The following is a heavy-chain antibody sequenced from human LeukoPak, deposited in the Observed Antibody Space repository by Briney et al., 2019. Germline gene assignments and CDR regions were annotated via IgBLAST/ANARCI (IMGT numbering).Heavy chain of an antibody. CDR1: GFTFSSYA. CDR3: AVNYYFDY. J-gene: IGHJ4*02. Sequence: GASLRLSCAASGFTFSSYAMSWVRQAPGKGLDWVSGISGSGGSTYYTDSVKGRFTISRDNSKNTLYLQMNSLRAEDTAVYYCAVNYYFDYWGQGTLVTVSS. CDR2: ISGSGGST. V-gene: IGHV3-23*01.